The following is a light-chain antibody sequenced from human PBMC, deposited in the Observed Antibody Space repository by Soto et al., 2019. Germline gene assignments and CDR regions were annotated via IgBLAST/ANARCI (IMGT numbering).Light chain of an antibody. CDR3: QQYGSSPSIT. J-gene: IGKJ5*01. V-gene: IGKV3-20*01. CDR2: GAS. CDR1: QSVSSSY. Sequence: IVVTQSPGTLSLSQGERATLSCRASQSVSSSYLAWYQQKPGQAPRLLIYGASSRATGIPDRFSGSGSGTDFTLTISRLEPEDFAVYYCQQYGSSPSITFGQGTRLEIK.